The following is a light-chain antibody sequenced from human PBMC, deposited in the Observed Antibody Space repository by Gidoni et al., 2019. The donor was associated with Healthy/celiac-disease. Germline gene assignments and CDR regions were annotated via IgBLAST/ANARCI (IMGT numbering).Light chain of an antibody. Sequence: DIQLPQSPSSLSASVGDRVTITCRASQSIRSYLNWYQQKPGKAPKLLIYAASSLQSGVPSRVSGSGSGTDFTITIRSLQPEDFATYYWQQSYSTPYSFGQGTKLEIK. CDR3: QQSYSTPYS. CDR1: QSIRSY. J-gene: IGKJ2*03. CDR2: AAS. V-gene: IGKV1-39*01.